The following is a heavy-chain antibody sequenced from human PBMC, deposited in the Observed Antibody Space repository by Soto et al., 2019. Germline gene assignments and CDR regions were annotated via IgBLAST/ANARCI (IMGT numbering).Heavy chain of an antibody. CDR1: GFTFSSYS. CDR2: ISSSSSYI. CDR3: ARGATVVTPLWFDP. J-gene: IGHJ5*02. Sequence: EVQLVESGGGLVKPGGSLRLSCAASGFTFSSYSMNWVRQAPGKGLEWVSSISSSSSYIYYADSVKGRFTISRDNAKNSLDLQMNSLRAEDTAVYYCARGATVVTPLWFDPWGQGTLVTVSS. V-gene: IGHV3-21*01. D-gene: IGHD4-17*01.